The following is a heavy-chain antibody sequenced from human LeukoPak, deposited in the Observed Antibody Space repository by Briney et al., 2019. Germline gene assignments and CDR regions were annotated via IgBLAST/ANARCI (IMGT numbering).Heavy chain of an antibody. CDR2: ISTSSSYI. D-gene: IGHD3-10*01. V-gene: IGHV3-21*01. Sequence: GGSLRLSCAASGFTFSNYGMDWVRQAPGKGLEWVSSISTSSSYIFYADSVKGRFTISRDNSKNTLYLQMDTLRAEDTAVYYCAKSLSSRGVIIPKTSRCFDYWGQGTLVTVSS. CDR3: AKSLSSRGVIIPKTSRCFDY. J-gene: IGHJ4*02. CDR1: GFTFSNYG.